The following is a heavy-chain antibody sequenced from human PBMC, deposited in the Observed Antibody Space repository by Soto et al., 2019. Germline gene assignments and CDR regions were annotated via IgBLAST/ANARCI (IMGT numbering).Heavy chain of an antibody. CDR1: WYSFTSYW. CDR2: IYPGDSDT. D-gene: IGHD3-10*01. Sequence: GESLKISCKGSWYSFTSYWIGWVRQMPGKGLEWMGIIYPGDSDTRYSPSFQGQVTISADKSISTAYLQWSSLKASDTAMYYCAKEKAPYYYGSGQSGFEAWGQGTLVTVSS. V-gene: IGHV5-51*01. CDR3: AKEKAPYYYGSGQSGFEA. J-gene: IGHJ5*02.